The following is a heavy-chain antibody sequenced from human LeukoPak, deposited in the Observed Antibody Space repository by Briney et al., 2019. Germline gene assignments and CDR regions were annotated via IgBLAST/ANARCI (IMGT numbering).Heavy chain of an antibody. CDR1: GFTFSSYA. CDR2: ISGSGGST. CDR3: AKDLTITMIVVVITGDAFDI. J-gene: IGHJ3*02. V-gene: IGHV3-23*01. D-gene: IGHD3-22*01. Sequence: QSGGSLRLSCAASGFTFSSYAMSWVRQAPGKGLEWVSAISGSGGSTYYADSVKGRFTISRDNSKNTLYLQMNSLRAEDTAVYYCAKDLTITMIVVVITGDAFDIWGQGTMVTVSS.